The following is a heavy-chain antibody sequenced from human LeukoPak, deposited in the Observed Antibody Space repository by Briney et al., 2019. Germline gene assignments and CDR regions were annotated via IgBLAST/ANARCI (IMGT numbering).Heavy chain of an antibody. J-gene: IGHJ4*02. CDR1: GFTFSSYG. V-gene: IGHV3-33*01. D-gene: IGHD6-19*01. Sequence: GGSLRLSCAASGFTFSSYGMHWVRQAPGKGLEWVALIWYDGSNKYYTDSVKGRLTISRDNSKNTLYLQMNSLRAEDTAVYYCAREQWLEPGDYWGQGTLVTVSS. CDR2: IWYDGSNK. CDR3: AREQWLEPGDY.